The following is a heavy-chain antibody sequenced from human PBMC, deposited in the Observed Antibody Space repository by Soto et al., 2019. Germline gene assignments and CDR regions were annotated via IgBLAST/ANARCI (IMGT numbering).Heavy chain of an antibody. CDR2: IYYSGGT. V-gene: IGHV4-59*01. D-gene: IGHD1-1*01. CDR3: ARDATSGTYFDY. Sequence: QVQLKESGPGLVKPSETLSLTCTVSGVAISSYYWYWIRQSPGKGLEWIGYIYYSGGTNYNPSLNGRVTISIDTSKNQFSLKLSSVTAADTGIYYCARDATSGTYFDYWGQGTLVSVSS. CDR1: GVAISSYY. J-gene: IGHJ4*02.